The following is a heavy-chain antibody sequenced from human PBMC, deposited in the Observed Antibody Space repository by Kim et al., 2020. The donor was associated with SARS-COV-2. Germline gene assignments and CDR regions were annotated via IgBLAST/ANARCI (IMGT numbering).Heavy chain of an antibody. J-gene: IGHJ6*02. D-gene: IGHD6-19*01. V-gene: IGHV3-30*04. CDR2: ISYDGSNK. CDR1: GFTFSSYG. Sequence: GGSLRLSCAASGFTFSSYGMHWVRQAPGKGLEWVAVISYDGSNKNYVDSVKGRFTISRDNSKNTLYLQMNSPRAEDTAVYYCARDIASYSSGWIYYYYGMDVWGHRATVTVSS. CDR3: ARDIASYSSGWIYYYYGMDV.